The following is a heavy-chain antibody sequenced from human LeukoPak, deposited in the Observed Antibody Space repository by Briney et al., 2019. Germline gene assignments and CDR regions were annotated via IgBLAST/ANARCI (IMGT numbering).Heavy chain of an antibody. Sequence: GGSLRLSCAASGFAVSSNFMTWLRQAPGRGLEGVSVIYSDGTTYYADSVKGRFTISRDNSKNTLYLQMNSLRAEDTAVYYCARHQLSSYYGMDVWGQGTTVTVSS. V-gene: IGHV3-53*01. D-gene: IGHD2-2*01. CDR1: GFAVSSNF. CDR2: IYSDGTT. CDR3: ARHQLSSYYGMDV. J-gene: IGHJ6*02.